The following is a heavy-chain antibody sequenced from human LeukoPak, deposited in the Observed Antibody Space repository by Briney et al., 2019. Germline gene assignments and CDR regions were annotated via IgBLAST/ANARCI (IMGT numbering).Heavy chain of an antibody. D-gene: IGHD6-13*01. V-gene: IGHV4-34*01. Sequence: SETLSLTCAVYGGSFSGYYWSWIRQPPGKGLEWIGEINHSGSTNYNPSLKSRVTISVDTSKNQFSLKLSSVTAADTAVYYCARLQTGILFDPWGQRTLVTVSS. CDR2: INHSGST. CDR3: ARLQTGILFDP. CDR1: GGSFSGYY. J-gene: IGHJ5*02.